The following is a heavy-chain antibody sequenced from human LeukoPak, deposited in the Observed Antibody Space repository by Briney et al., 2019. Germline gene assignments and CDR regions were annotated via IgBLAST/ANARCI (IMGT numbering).Heavy chain of an antibody. CDR3: AKGGAGRFGEPTPNNWFDP. J-gene: IGHJ5*02. V-gene: IGHV3-23*01. CDR1: GFTFSSYG. D-gene: IGHD3-10*01. CDR2: ISGSGGST. Sequence: QPGGSLRFSCAASGFTFSSYGMSWVRQAPGKGLEWVSAISGSGGSTYYADSVKGRFTISRDNSKNTLYLQMNSLRAEDTAVYYCAKGGAGRFGEPTPNNWFDPWGQGTLVTVSS.